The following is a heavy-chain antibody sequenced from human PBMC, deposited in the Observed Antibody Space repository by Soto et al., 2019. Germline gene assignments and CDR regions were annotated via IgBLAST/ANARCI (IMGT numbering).Heavy chain of an antibody. CDR1: GFTFSSYE. Sequence: QPGGSLRLSCAASGFTFSSYEMNWVRQAPGKGLEWVSYISSSGSTIYYADSVKGRFTISRDNAKNSLYLQMNSLRAEDTAVYYCARDRLTDYDFWSGYSSPGYYGMDVWGQGTTVTVSS. D-gene: IGHD3-3*01. CDR3: ARDRLTDYDFWSGYSSPGYYGMDV. CDR2: ISSSGSTI. J-gene: IGHJ6*02. V-gene: IGHV3-48*03.